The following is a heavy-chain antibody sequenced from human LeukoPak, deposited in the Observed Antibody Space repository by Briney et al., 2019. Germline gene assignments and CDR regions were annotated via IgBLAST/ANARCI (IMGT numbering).Heavy chain of an antibody. CDR2: IKSDGSFA. V-gene: IGHV3-74*01. Sequence: GGSLRLSCAASEFTLSGYWMHWVRLAPGEGLVWVSHIKSDGSFAGYADSVKGRFTISRDNAKNSLYLQMNSLRAEDTAVYYCARKTGDCWGQGTLVIVSS. CDR3: ARKTGDC. J-gene: IGHJ4*02. CDR1: EFTLSGYW. D-gene: IGHD1-14*01.